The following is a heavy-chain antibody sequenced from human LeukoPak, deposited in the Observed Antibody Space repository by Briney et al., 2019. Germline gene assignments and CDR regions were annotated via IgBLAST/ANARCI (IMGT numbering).Heavy chain of an antibody. CDR1: GHTFTGYD. CDR2: MNPDSGNT. V-gene: IGHV1-8*01. J-gene: IGHJ4*02. D-gene: IGHD6-13*01. Sequence: ASVKVSCKASGHTFTGYDINWVRQATGQGLEWMGWMNPDSGNTGYAQKFQGRVTMTRNPSISTAYMELSSLTSGDTAVYYCARRIAAAGVGIVYWGQGTLVTVSS. CDR3: ARRIAAAGVGIVY.